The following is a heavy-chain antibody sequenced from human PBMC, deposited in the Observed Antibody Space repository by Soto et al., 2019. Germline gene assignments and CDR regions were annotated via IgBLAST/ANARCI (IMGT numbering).Heavy chain of an antibody. J-gene: IGHJ6*02. CDR2: IIPIFGTA. CDR3: ARMWRGGTMIEYYYYGMDV. Sequence: SVKVSCKXSGGTFSSYAISWVRQAPGQGLEWMGGIIPIFGTANYAQKFQGRVTITADESTSTAYMELSSLRSEDTAVYYCARMWRGGTMIEYYYYGMDVWGQGTTVTVSS. D-gene: IGHD3-22*01. V-gene: IGHV1-69*13. CDR1: GGTFSSYA.